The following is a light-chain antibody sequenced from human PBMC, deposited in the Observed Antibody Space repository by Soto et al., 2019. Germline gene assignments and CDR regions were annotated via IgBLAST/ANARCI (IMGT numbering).Light chain of an antibody. CDR3: QQRSNWPPT. Sequence: EIVLTQSPATLSLSPLEIATLSFRASQSVSSYLAWYQQKPGQAPRLLIYDASNRATGIPARFSGSGSGTDFTLTISRLEPEDFAVYYCQQRSNWPPTFGGGTKVDIK. CDR2: DAS. V-gene: IGKV3-11*01. CDR1: QSVSSY. J-gene: IGKJ4*01.